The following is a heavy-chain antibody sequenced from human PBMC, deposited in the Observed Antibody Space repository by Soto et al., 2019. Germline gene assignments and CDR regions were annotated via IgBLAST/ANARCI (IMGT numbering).Heavy chain of an antibody. J-gene: IGHJ6*02. CDR3: ARGVDSYGFYYYYGMDV. CDR2: IYYSGST. Sequence: SETLSLTCAVSGGSISSGGYSWSWIRQPPGKGLEWIGYIYYSGSTNYNPSLKSRVTISVDTSKNQFSLKLSSVTAADTAVYYCARGVDSYGFYYYYGMDVWGQGTTVTVSS. CDR1: GGSISSGGYS. V-gene: IGHV4-61*08. D-gene: IGHD5-18*01.